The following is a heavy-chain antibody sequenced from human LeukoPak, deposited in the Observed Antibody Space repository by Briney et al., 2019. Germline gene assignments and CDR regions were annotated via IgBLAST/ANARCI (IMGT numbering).Heavy chain of an antibody. D-gene: IGHD2-2*01. J-gene: IGHJ6*02. Sequence: MPSETLSLTCAVYGGSFSGYYWSWIRQPPGKGLEWIGEINHSGSTNYNPSLKSRVTISVDTSKNQFSLKLSSVTAADTAVYYCARVGRLYCSSTSCYPGPYYYYGMDVWGQGTTVTVSS. CDR1: GGSFSGYY. V-gene: IGHV4-34*01. CDR2: INHSGST. CDR3: ARVGRLYCSSTSCYPGPYYYYGMDV.